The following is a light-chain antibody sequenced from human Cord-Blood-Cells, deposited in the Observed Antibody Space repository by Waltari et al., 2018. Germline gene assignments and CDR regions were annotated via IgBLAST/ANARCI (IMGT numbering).Light chain of an antibody. CDR3: CSYAGSSTLV. Sequence: QSALTQTASVSGSPGHSIPISCTGTSSAVGSDNLSSWYHQHPGKAPKLMIYEGSKRPSGVSNRFSGSKSGNTASLTISGLQAEDEADYYCCSYAGSSTLVFGGGTKLTVL. J-gene: IGLJ2*01. CDR2: EGS. CDR1: SSAVGSDNL. V-gene: IGLV2-23*01.